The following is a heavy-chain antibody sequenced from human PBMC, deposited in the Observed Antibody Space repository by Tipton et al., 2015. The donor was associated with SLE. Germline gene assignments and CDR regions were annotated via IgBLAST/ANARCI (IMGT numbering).Heavy chain of an antibody. V-gene: IGHV4-4*07. D-gene: IGHD3-3*01. J-gene: IGHJ4*02. CDR1: GGSINVYY. CDR2: IYSSGRT. Sequence: TLSLTCSVSGGSINVYYWSWIRQSAGKGLEWIGRIYSSGRTNYNPSLKSRVTMSVDTSRKQFSLKLTSVTAADTAVYYCARIRPGHGDPFDFWGQGALVTVSS. CDR3: ARIRPGHGDPFDF.